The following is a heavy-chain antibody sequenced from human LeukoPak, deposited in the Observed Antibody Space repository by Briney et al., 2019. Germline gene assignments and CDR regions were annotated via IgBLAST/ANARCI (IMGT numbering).Heavy chain of an antibody. CDR1: GDSISGYY. J-gene: IGHJ4*02. CDR3: ARHRFGHLFDY. D-gene: IGHD3-16*01. CDR2: VYHTGHT. V-gene: IGHV4-59*01. Sequence: SETLSLTCTVSGDSISGYYWSWIRQPPGKGLEWIGYVYHTGHTHYSPSLKSRVTVSLDTFRNQVSLILSSVTAADTAVYYCARHRFGHLFDYWGQGTLVFVSS.